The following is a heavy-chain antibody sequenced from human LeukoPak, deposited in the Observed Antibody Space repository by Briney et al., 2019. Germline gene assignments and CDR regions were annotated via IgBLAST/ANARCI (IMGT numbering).Heavy chain of an antibody. CDR2: ISGSGGST. CDR1: GFTFSSYG. Sequence: GGSLRLSCAASGFTFSSYGMSWVRQAPGKGLEWVSTISGSGGSTYYADSVKGRFTISRDNSKNTLYLQMNSLRAEDTAVYYCAKAGLERRYAFDIWGQGTMVTVSS. CDR3: AKAGLERRYAFDI. D-gene: IGHD1-1*01. J-gene: IGHJ3*02. V-gene: IGHV3-23*01.